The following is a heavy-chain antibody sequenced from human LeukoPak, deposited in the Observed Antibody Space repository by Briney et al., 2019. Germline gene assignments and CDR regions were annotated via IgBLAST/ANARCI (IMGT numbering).Heavy chain of an antibody. J-gene: IGHJ6*03. V-gene: IGHV1-24*01. D-gene: IGHD4-23*01. Sequence: ASVKVSCKVSGYTLTELSMHWVRQAPGKGLEWMGGFDPEDGETIYAQKFQGRVTMTEDTSTDTAYMELSSLRSEDTAVYYCATLTTVVTSYYYYMDVWGKGTTVTVSS. CDR3: ATLTTVVTSYYYYMDV. CDR1: GYTLTELS. CDR2: FDPEDGET.